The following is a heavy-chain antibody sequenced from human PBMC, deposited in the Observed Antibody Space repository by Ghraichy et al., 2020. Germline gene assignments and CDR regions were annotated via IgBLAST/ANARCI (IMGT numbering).Heavy chain of an antibody. J-gene: IGHJ4*02. CDR1: GFTFSSYG. CDR2: ISYDGSNK. V-gene: IGHV3-30*18. CDR3: AKSNRGYSGYGIN. D-gene: IGHD5-12*01. Sequence: GGSLRLSCAASGFTFSSYGMHWVRQAPGKGLEWVAVISYDGSNKNYADSVKGRFTISRDNSKNTLYLQMNSLRAEDTAVYYCAKSNRGYSGYGINWGQGTLVTVSS.